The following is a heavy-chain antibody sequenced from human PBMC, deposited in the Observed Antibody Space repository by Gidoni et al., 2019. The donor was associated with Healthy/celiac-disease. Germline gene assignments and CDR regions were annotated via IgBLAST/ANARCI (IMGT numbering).Heavy chain of an antibody. D-gene: IGHD6-6*01. CDR1: GYTFTSYG. V-gene: IGHV1-18*01. CDR2: ISAYNGNT. Sequence: QVQLVQSGAEVKKPGASVKVSCKASGYTFTSYGISWVRQAPGQGLEWMGWISAYNGNTNYAQKLQGRVTMTTDTSTSTAYMELRSLRSDDTAVYYCARDNGRKRAFYSSYANGMDVWGQGTTVTVSS. CDR3: ARDNGRKRAFYSSYANGMDV. J-gene: IGHJ6*02.